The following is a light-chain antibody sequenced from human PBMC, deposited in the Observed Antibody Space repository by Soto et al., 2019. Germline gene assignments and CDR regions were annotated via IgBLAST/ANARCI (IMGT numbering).Light chain of an antibody. J-gene: IGKJ1*01. CDR1: EGVHNH. V-gene: IGKV3-20*01. CDR2: VGS. CDR3: QQYSSSRT. Sequence: VFTQSASTRSLSRGARAALSCGAMEGVHNHLAWYQHKPGQAPRLLIYVGSIRSTGIPVRFSGSGSETDCTRTITRLEPEDFAVYYCQQYSSSRTFGQGTKV.